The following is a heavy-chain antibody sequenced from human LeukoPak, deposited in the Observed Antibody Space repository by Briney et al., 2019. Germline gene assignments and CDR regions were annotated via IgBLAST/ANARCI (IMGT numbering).Heavy chain of an antibody. CDR2: ISFDGSNK. J-gene: IGHJ4*02. D-gene: IGHD5-24*01. CDR3: ATLKDKWLQSPGTDY. V-gene: IGHV3-30-3*01. Sequence: GGSLRLSCAASGFTFSTYVMHWVRQAPGKGLEWVAVISFDGSNKYYADSVKGRFTISRDNSKNTLYLQMNSLRAEDTAVYYCATLKDKWLQSPGTDYWGQGTLVTVSS. CDR1: GFTFSTYV.